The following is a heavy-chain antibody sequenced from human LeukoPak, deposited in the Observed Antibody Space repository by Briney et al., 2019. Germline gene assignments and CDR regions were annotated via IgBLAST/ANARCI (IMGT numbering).Heavy chain of an antibody. CDR1: GFIFKLFA. V-gene: IGHV3-23*01. D-gene: IGHD3-10*01. J-gene: IGHJ4*02. CDR2: ISGTNDET. CDR3: VKTYCSITRCFPRFDS. Sequence: GGSLRLSCVGSGFIFKLFAVGWVRQAPGKGLEWVSVISGTNDETDYANSVRGHFTISRDNSLDTLFLQMDNLRAEDTAVYYCVKTYCSITRCFPRFDSWGQGTLVTVSS.